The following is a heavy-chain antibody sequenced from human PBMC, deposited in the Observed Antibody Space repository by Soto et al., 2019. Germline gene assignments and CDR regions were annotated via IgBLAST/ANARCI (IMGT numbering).Heavy chain of an antibody. J-gene: IGHJ3*02. CDR1: GGTLSDHG. D-gene: IGHD3-10*01. CDR3: ARGVYGSGNYYTGPSAFDI. CDR2: TIPVFDTA. V-gene: IGHV1-69*06. Sequence: QVQLEQSGAEVKKPGSSVKVSCKASGGTLSDHGVSWLRQAPGQGLGWVGGTIPVFDTAKYAQKFQGRVTIAADKSTNIAYMELSSLISEDTAFDYCARGVYGSGNYYTGPSAFDIWGQGTMVIGSS.